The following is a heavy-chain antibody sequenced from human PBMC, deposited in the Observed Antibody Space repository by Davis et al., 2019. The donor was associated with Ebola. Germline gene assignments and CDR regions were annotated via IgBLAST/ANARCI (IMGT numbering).Heavy chain of an antibody. CDR2: ISYDGSNK. V-gene: IGHV3-30-3*01. Sequence: GESLKISCAASGFTFSSYAMHWVRQAPGKGLEWVAVISYDGSNKYYADSVKGRFTISRDNSKNTLYLQMNSLRAEDTAVYYCAKDADIWGIVGASYFDYWGQGTLVTVSS. J-gene: IGHJ4*02. CDR1: GFTFSSYA. CDR3: AKDADIWGIVGASYFDY. D-gene: IGHD1-26*01.